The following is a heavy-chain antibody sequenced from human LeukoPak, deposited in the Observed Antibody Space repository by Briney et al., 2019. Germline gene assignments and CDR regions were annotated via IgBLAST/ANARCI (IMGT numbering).Heavy chain of an antibody. CDR2: INPSGGST. Sequence: GASVKVSCKASGYTFTSYYMHWVRQAPGQGLEWMGIINPSGGSTSYAQKFQGRVTMTRDTSTSTVYMELSSLRSEDTAVYYCATVKAGREGKVGATTFDYWGQGTLVTVSS. J-gene: IGHJ4*02. CDR3: ATVKAGREGKVGATTFDY. CDR1: GYTFTSYY. D-gene: IGHD1-26*01. V-gene: IGHV1-46*01.